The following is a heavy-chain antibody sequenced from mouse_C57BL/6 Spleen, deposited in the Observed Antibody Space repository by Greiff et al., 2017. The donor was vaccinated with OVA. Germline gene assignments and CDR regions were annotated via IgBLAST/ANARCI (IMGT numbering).Heavy chain of an antibody. V-gene: IGHV1-62-2*01. CDR2: FYPGSGSI. D-gene: IGHD1-1*01. CDR1: GYTFTEYT. Sequence: QVQLQQSGAELVKPGASVKLSCKASGYTFTEYTIHWVKQRSGQGLEWIGWFYPGSGSIKYNEKFKDKATLTADKSSSTVYMELSRLTSEDSAVYFCARHEERKLYGSSPHWYFDVWGTGTTVTVSS. J-gene: IGHJ1*03. CDR3: ARHEERKLYGSSPHWYFDV.